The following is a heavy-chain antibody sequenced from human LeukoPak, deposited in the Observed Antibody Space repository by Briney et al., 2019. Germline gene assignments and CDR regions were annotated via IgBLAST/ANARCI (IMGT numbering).Heavy chain of an antibody. CDR2: IKQDGSEK. J-gene: IGHJ4*02. Sequence: GGSLRLSCAASGFTFSSYWMSWVRQAPGKGVEGVANIKQDGSEKYYVDSVKGRFTISRDNAKNSLYLQMNSLRAEDTAVYYCARGLGTIFGVADYWGQGTLVTVSS. D-gene: IGHD3-3*01. CDR1: GFTFSSYW. V-gene: IGHV3-7*01. CDR3: ARGLGTIFGVADY.